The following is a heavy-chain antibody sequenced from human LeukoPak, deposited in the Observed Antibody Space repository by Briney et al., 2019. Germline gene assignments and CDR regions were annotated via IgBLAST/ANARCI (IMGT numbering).Heavy chain of an antibody. V-gene: IGHV4-34*01. J-gene: IGHJ6*03. CDR2: INHSGST. CDR1: GGSFSSYY. D-gene: IGHD2-8*01. CDR3: AGGYCTNGVCSTGYYYYMDV. Sequence: PSETLSLTCAVYGGSFSSYYRSWIRQPPGKGLEWIGEINHSGSTNYNPSLKSRVTISVDTSKNQISLKLSSVTAADTAVYYCAGGYCTNGVCSTGYYYYMDVWGKGTTVTVSS.